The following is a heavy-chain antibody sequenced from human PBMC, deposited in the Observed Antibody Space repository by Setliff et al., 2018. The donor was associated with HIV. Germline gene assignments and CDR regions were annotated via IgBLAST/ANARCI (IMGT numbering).Heavy chain of an antibody. V-gene: IGHV3-66*01. D-gene: IGHD1-7*01. J-gene: IGHJ5*02. CDR2: IYSIGST. Sequence: GGSLRLSCAASGFTVSSHYMSWVRQAPGKGLEWVSIIYSIGSTYYADSVKGRFTISRDNSKSTLYLQMNNLRAEDTAVYYCAKWNYPNTWGQGTLVTVSS. CDR1: GFTVSSHY. CDR3: AKWNYPNT.